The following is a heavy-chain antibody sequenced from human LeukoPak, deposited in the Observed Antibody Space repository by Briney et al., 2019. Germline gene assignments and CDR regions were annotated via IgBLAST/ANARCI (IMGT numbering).Heavy chain of an antibody. CDR3: ARDLGRYFDL. J-gene: IGHJ2*01. CDR2: ISSSSSYI. V-gene: IGHV3-21*01. Sequence: GGSPRLSCAASGFTFSSYSMNWVRQAPGKGLEWVSSISSSSSYIYYADSVKGRFTISRDNAKNSLYLQMNSLRAEDTAVYYCARDLGRYFDLWGRGTLVTVSS. CDR1: GFTFSSYS.